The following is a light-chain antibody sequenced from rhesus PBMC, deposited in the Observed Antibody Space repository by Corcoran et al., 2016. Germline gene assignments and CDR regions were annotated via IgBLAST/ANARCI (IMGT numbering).Light chain of an antibody. CDR1: QRLLDSEDGNTY. V-gene: IGKV2-104*02. CDR3: MQALEFPWT. J-gene: IGKJ1*01. CDR2: EVS. Sequence: DIVMTQTPLSLPVTPGEPASISCRSSQRLLDSEDGNTYLDWYLQKPGQSPQLLIYEVSNRASGVPDRFSGRGSDTDFTLKISRVEAEDVGVYYCMQALEFPWTFGQGTKVEIK.